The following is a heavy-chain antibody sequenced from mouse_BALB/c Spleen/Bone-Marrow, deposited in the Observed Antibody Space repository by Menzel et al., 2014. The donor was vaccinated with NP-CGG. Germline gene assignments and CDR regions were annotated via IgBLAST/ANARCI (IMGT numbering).Heavy chain of an antibody. CDR2: INPGSGGT. J-gene: IGHJ3*01. D-gene: IGHD2-4*01. CDR3: AREMIKGFAY. CDR1: GYAFTNYL. Sequence: QVQLKQSGAELVRPGTSVKVSCKASGYAFTNYLIEWVKQRPGQGLEWIGVINPGSGGTNYNEKFKGKATLTADKSSSTAYMQLSSLTSDDPAVYFCAREMIKGFAYWGQGTLVTVSA. V-gene: IGHV1-54*01.